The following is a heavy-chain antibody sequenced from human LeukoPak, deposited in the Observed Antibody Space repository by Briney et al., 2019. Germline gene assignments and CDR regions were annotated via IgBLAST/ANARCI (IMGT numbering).Heavy chain of an antibody. Sequence: PGRSLRLSCAASGSSFDDYAMHWVRQAPGKGLEWVSGISWDTGNIGYADSVGGRFTISRDNAKNSLYLQMNSLRPEDTALYYCAKTSTGWFDSWGQGTLVTVSS. CDR2: ISWDTGNI. J-gene: IGHJ5*02. CDR3: AKTSTGWFDS. CDR1: GSSFDDYA. D-gene: IGHD1-1*01. V-gene: IGHV3-9*01.